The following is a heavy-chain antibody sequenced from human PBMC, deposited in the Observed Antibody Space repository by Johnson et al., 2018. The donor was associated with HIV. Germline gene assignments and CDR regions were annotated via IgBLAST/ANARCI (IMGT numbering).Heavy chain of an antibody. Sequence: VQLVESGGGLVQPGGSLRLSCAASGFTVSNYYMTWVRQSPGKGLEWVSVIYSGGSTYYADSVKGRFTISRDTSKNTLYLQMNSLRAEDTAVYYCARALTTDAFDIWGQGTMVTVSS. CDR2: IYSGGST. J-gene: IGHJ3*02. CDR1: GFTVSNYY. V-gene: IGHV3-66*01. D-gene: IGHD4-17*01. CDR3: ARALTTDAFDI.